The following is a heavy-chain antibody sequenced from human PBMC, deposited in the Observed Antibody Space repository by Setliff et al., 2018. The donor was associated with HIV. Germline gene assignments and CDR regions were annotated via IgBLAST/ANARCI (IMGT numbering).Heavy chain of an antibody. CDR2: IDHSGST. Sequence: PSETLSLTCAVYGGSFSDYYWTWSRQPPGKGLEWIGEIDHSGSTNYNPSLTSRITISVDTSKNQFSLKLTSVTAADTTVYYCARGRGPMGGDAFDVWGRGTTVTVSS. D-gene: IGHD3-10*01. CDR1: GGSFSDYY. J-gene: IGHJ3*01. CDR3: ARGRGPMGGDAFDV. V-gene: IGHV4-34*01.